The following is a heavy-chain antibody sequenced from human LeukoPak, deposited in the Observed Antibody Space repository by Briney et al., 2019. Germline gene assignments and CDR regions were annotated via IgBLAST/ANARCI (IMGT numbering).Heavy chain of an antibody. CDR1: GFTFRSYW. J-gene: IGHJ4*02. D-gene: IGHD1-26*01. CDR2: IKQDGSEK. Sequence: PGGSLRLSCAASGFTFRSYWMSWVRQAPGKGLEWVANIKQDGSEKYYVDSVKGRFTISRDNAKNSLYLQMNSLRAEDTAVYYCARPPYPNSGSFSPIDYWGQGTLVTVSS. V-gene: IGHV3-7*01. CDR3: ARPPYPNSGSFSPIDY.